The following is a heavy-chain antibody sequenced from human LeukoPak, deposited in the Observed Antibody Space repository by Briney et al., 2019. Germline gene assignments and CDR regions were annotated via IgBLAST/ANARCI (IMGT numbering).Heavy chain of an antibody. V-gene: IGHV1-69*01. Sequence: GSSVKVSCKASGGTFSSYAISWVRQAPGQGLEWMGGIIPIFGTANYAQKFQGRVTITADESTSTAYMKLSSLRSEDTAVYYCASAPRGYDFSVVYYMDVWGKGTTVTVSS. CDR3: ASAPRGYDFSVVYYMDV. CDR2: IIPIFGTA. J-gene: IGHJ6*03. CDR1: GGTFSSYA. D-gene: IGHD3-3*01.